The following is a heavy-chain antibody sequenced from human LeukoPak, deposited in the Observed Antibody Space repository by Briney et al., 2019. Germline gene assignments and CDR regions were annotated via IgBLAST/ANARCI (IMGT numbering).Heavy chain of an antibody. CDR3: ARGGYDFWSGYGPVDY. D-gene: IGHD3-3*01. CDR1: GGSISSGSYY. CDR2: IYTSGST. V-gene: IGHV4-61*02. J-gene: IGHJ4*02. Sequence: SQTLSLTCTVSGGSISSGSYYWSWIRQPAGKGLEWIGRIYTSGSTNYNPSLKSRVTISVDTSKNQFSLKLSSVTAADTAVYYCARGGYDFWSGYGPVDYRGQGTLVTVSS.